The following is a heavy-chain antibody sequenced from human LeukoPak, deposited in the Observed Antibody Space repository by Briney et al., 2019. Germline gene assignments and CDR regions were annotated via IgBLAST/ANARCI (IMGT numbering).Heavy chain of an antibody. Sequence: SETLSLTCSVSGGSISSYYWSWIRQPPGKGLEWIGYIFYSGSTKYNPSLESRVTISVDTSKNQFSLKLSSVTAADTAVYYCVRAPPVLGGIPDYWGQGTLVTVSS. D-gene: IGHD4-23*01. J-gene: IGHJ4*02. CDR2: IFYSGST. V-gene: IGHV4-59*01. CDR3: VRAPPVLGGIPDY. CDR1: GGSISSYY.